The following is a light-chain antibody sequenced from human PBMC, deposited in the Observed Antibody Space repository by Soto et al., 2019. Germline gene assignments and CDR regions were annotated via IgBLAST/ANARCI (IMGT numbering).Light chain of an antibody. CDR2: AAS. V-gene: IGKV1-5*01. J-gene: IGKJ5*01. CDR3: QQTFGKPLVT. Sequence: DIQMTQSPSTLSASVGDRFTITCRASQSISSWLAWYQQKPGKAPKLLIYAASSLQSGVPSRFSGSGSGTDFTLTISSLQPEDFAICYCQQTFGKPLVTFGQGTRLEIK. CDR1: QSISSW.